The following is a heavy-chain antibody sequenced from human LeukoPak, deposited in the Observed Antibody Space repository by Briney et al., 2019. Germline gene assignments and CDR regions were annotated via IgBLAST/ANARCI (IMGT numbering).Heavy chain of an antibody. CDR2: IIPIFGTA. Sequence: SSVKVCCKGSGGTFSSYAISWVRQAPGQGLEWMGGIIPIFGTANYAQKFQGRVTITADESTSTAYMELSSLRSEDTAVYYCARAPYDYVWGSYLNNWFDPWGQGTLVTVSS. J-gene: IGHJ5*02. D-gene: IGHD3-16*01. CDR3: ARAPYDYVWGSYLNNWFDP. V-gene: IGHV1-69*01. CDR1: GGTFSSYA.